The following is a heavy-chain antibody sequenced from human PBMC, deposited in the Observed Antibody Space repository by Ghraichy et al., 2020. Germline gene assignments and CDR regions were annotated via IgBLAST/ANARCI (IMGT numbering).Heavy chain of an antibody. CDR2: ISSSSSYI. V-gene: IGHV3-21*01. J-gene: IGHJ4*02. D-gene: IGHD1-26*01. Sequence: GGSLRLSCAASGFSFSSNTMNWVRQAPGKGLEWVSSISSSSSYIYYADSVKGRFTISRDNAKNSLYLLMNSLRAEDTAVYYCAKAKGVGGSQWLYDYWGQGTLVTVSS. CDR1: GFSFSSNT. CDR3: AKAKGVGGSQWLYDY.